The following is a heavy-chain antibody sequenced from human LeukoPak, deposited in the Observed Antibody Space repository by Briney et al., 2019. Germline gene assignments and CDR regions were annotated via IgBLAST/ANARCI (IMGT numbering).Heavy chain of an antibody. CDR2: IIPIFGTA. D-gene: IGHD1-26*01. CDR1: GGTFSSYA. CDR3: ASPTRDSGSYYMDV. J-gene: IGHJ6*03. V-gene: IGHV1-69*06. Sequence: ASVKVSCKASGGTFSSYAISWVRQAPGQGLEWMGGIIPIFGTANYAQKFQGRVTITADKSTSTAYMELSSLRPKDTAVYYCASPTRDSGSYYMDVWGKGTTVTVSS.